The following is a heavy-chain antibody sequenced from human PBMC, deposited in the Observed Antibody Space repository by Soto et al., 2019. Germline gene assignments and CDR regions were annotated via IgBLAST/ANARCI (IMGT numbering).Heavy chain of an antibody. CDR2: ISGNGGTT. J-gene: IGHJ4*02. CDR1: RVSFSSYA. CDR3: AKGIANTVFGVDALFDY. D-gene: IGHD3-3*01. V-gene: IGHV3-23*01. Sequence: GSLSISCASSRVSFSSYATTWVRQAPGKGLEWVSTISGNGGTTYSADSVKGRFTFSRDNSKNTLYLQMNRLRAADTAVYFCAKGIANTVFGVDALFDYWGQGTLVTGSS.